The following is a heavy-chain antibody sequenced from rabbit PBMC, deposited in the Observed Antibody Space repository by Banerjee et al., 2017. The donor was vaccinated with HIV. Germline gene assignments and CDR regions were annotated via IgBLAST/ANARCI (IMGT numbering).Heavy chain of an antibody. Sequence: QEQLEESGGDLVKPEGSLTLTCTASGFSFSNKYVMCWVRQAPGKGLELIACIYSSNGDKWYASWVNGRFTISRSTSLNTVDLKMTSLTVADTASYFCARDLAGVIGWNLNLWGPGTLVTVS. CDR1: GFSFSNKYV. J-gene: IGHJ4*01. V-gene: IGHV1S43*01. CDR2: IYSSNGDK. CDR3: ARDLAGVIGWNLNL. D-gene: IGHD4-1*01.